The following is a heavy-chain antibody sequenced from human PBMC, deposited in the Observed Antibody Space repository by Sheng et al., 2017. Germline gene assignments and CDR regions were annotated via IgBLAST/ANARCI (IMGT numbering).Heavy chain of an antibody. V-gene: IGHV4-34*01. Sequence: QVQLQQWCAGLLKPSETLSLTCAVYGGSFSGYYWSWIRQPPGKGLEWIGEINHSGSTNYNPSLKSRVTISVDTSKNQFSLKLSSVTAADTAVYYCARGSRYRSNYYYYYGMDVWGQGTTVTVSS. D-gene: IGHD6-13*01. CDR3: ARGSRYRSNYYYYYGMDV. CDR2: INHSGST. J-gene: IGHJ6*02. CDR1: GGSFSGYY.